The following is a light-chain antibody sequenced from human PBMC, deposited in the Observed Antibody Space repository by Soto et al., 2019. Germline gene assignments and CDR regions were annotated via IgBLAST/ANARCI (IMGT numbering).Light chain of an antibody. V-gene: IGKV3-15*01. Sequence: EIVMTQSPATLSVSPGERATLSCRASQSVNSNLAWYRQKPGQAPRLLIYDGSTRATGVPARFSGSGSGTEFTPTISSLPSEDSGLYYCQQDNYGPPLTFGGGTKVDIK. CDR1: QSVNSN. CDR2: DGS. CDR3: QQDNYGPPLT. J-gene: IGKJ4*01.